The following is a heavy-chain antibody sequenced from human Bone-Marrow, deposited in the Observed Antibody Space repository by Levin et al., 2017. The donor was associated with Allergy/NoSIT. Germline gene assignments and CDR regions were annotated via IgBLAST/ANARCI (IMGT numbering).Heavy chain of an antibody. V-gene: IGHV2-5*05. D-gene: IGHD3-9*01. CDR3: AHSYLRDLLSSYFDS. J-gene: IGHJ4*02. CDR2: IYWDDDE. CDR1: GFSLSTNGVG. Sequence: SGPTLVKPTQTLTLTCTVSGFSLSTNGVGVGWIRQPPGKALEWLALIYWDDDERYDPDLRDRLAITKDTSKNQVVFTMTNMDPVDTATYYCAHSYLRDLLSSYFDSWGQGILVTVSS.